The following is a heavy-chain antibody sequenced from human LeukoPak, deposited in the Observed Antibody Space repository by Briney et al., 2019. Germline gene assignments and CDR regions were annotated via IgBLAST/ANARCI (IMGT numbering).Heavy chain of an antibody. CDR2: ISSGGDIM. CDR1: GLRFSDYY. V-gene: IGHV3-11*01. D-gene: IGHD2/OR15-2a*01. J-gene: IGHJ1*01. Sequence: PGGSLRLSCAASGLRFSDYYVSWIRQAPGKGLQWVSYISSGGDIMHYADSVKGRFTSSRDNAKNSGYLEMNSQGAEDTAVYYCATNLIGAGEYFQQWGQGTLVTVSS. CDR3: ATNLIGAGEYFQQ.